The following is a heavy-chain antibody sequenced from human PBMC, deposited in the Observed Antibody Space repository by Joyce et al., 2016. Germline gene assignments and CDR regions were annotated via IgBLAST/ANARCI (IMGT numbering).Heavy chain of an antibody. CDR1: GFTFNTYS. CDR3: ARATSYYFYYYMDV. CDR2: ISRSSNTI. V-gene: IGHV3-48*01. J-gene: IGHJ6*03. Sequence: EVQLVESGGGLVQPGGSLRLSCAASGFTFNTYSMNWVRQGPGQGLECVSYISRSSNTIYYVDSVKGRFTISRDNAKNSLYLQMNSLRAEDTAVYFCARATSYYFYYYMDVWGKGTTVTVSS.